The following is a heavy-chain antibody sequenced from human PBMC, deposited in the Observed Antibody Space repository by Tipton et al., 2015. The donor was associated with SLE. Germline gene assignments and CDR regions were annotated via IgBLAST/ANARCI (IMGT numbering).Heavy chain of an antibody. V-gene: IGHV3-9*01. CDR2: ISGNSGRI. CDR3: AKDIGRDYNYYYMDV. J-gene: IGHJ6*03. CDR1: GFSFEDHV. Sequence: SLRLSCAASGFSFEDHVMHWVRQPPGKGLEWVSGISGNSGRIAYEDSVKGRFTISRDSAKNSLYLQMNSLRAEDTALYYCAKDIGRDYNYYYMDVWGKGTTVTVSS. D-gene: IGHD4-17*01.